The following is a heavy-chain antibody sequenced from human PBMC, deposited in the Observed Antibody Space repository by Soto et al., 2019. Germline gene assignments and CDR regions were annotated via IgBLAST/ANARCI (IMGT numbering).Heavy chain of an antibody. CDR1: GFSLSTSGVG. J-gene: IGHJ4*02. D-gene: IGHD3-16*01. CDR3: AHKGGGDRILDY. Sequence: ESGPTLVNPTQTLTLTCTFSGFSLSTSGVGVGWIRQPPGKALEWLALIYWDGYKHYSPSLESRLTITEDTSKNEVVLTVTNMDPVDTATYYCAHKGGGDRILDYWGQGTLVTVSS. CDR2: IYWDGYK. V-gene: IGHV2-5*02.